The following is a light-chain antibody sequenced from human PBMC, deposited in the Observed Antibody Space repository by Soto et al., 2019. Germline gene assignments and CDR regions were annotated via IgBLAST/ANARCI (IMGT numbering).Light chain of an antibody. J-gene: IGKJ1*01. CDR2: VAS. CDR3: QQHTTPST. CDR1: QSVSSN. Sequence: EIGRTLATVSLTLAPGEGASVSCWAGQSVSSNLAWYQQKPGPPTRLLIYVASTRATGTQARFTGSAPGTEFNLTLRPLQSDDSAVPYSQQHTTPSTFAQGTQVEIK. V-gene: IGKV3-15*01.